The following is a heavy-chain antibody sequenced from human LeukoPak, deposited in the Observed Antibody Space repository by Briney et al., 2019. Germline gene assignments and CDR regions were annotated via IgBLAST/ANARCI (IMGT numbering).Heavy chain of an antibody. J-gene: IGHJ3*02. CDR2: IKRDGSEK. V-gene: IGHV3-7*05. CDR1: GFTFSSYW. Sequence: PGGSLRLSCAASGFTFSSYWMSWVRQAPGKGLEWVANIKRDGSEKYYVDSVKGRLTISRDNAENSLYLQMNSLRAEETAVYYCARARDYGSGRANAFDIWGQGTMVTVSS. D-gene: IGHD3-10*01. CDR3: ARARDYGSGRANAFDI.